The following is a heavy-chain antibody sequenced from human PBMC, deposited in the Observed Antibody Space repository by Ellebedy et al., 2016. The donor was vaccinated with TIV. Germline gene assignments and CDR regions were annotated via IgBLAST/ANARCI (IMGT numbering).Heavy chain of an antibody. CDR2: ISNSGGST. J-gene: IGHJ4*02. CDR1: RFTFSNYA. Sequence: GGSLRLXXAASRFTFSNYAMSWVRQAPGKGLEWVSTISNSGGSTYYADSVKGRFTISRDNSKNTLYLQMNSLRAEDTAVYYCATDQRDLLPLDYWGQGTLVTVSS. D-gene: IGHD6-25*01. CDR3: ATDQRDLLPLDY. V-gene: IGHV3-23*01.